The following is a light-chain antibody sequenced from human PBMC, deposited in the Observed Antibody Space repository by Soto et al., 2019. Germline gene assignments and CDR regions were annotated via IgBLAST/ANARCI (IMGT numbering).Light chain of an antibody. V-gene: IGKV4-1*01. Sequence: DIVMTQSPDSLAVSLGERATINCRSSQSVLYSSNNKNYLAWYQQKPGQPPKLLIYWASTRESGVPDRFSGSGSGTDFTLTSSSLQAEDVAFYYCQQYYSIPLTFGGGTKVEIK. J-gene: IGKJ4*01. CDR3: QQYYSIPLT. CDR1: QSVLYSSNNKNY. CDR2: WAS.